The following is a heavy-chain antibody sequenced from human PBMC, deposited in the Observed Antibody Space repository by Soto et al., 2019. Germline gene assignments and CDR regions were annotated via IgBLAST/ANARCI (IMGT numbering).Heavy chain of an antibody. CDR2: LTGSGAST. J-gene: IGHJ4*02. CDR3: AQDFGGRRPFHY. CDR1: GFTFGSYG. V-gene: IGHV3-23*01. D-gene: IGHD1-26*01. Sequence: EVQLLESGGGLVQPGGSLRISCAASGFTFGSYGMTWVRQAPGKGLEWVSALTGSGASTYYADSVRSRFIISRDNSKNTLYLQMYSLRAEDTAVYYCAQDFGGRRPFHYWGQGTLVTVSS.